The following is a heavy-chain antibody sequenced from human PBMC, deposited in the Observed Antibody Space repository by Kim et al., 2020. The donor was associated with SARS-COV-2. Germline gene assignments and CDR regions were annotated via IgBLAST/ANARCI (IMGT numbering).Heavy chain of an antibody. Sequence: ASVKVSCKASGYTFTSYAMHWVRQAPGQGLEWMGWISAYNGNTNYAQKLQGRVTMTTDTSTSTAYMELRSLRSDDTAVYYCARDPRYYYGSGSLTNWFDPWGQGTLVTVSS. CDR3: ARDPRYYYGSGSLTNWFDP. D-gene: IGHD3-10*01. J-gene: IGHJ5*02. V-gene: IGHV1-18*01. CDR1: GYTFTSYA. CDR2: ISAYNGNT.